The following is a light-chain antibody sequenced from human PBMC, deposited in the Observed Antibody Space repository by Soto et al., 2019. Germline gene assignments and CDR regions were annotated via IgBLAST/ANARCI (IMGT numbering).Light chain of an antibody. Sequence: QSALTQPRSVSGSPGQSVTISCTGARSDVGTYNYVSWYQQHPGNAPKLMIYDVTKRPSGVPDRVSGSKSGNTASLTISGLQAEDEADYYCFSYAGYYTLLFGGGTKLTVL. CDR1: RSDVGTYNY. CDR2: DVT. J-gene: IGLJ3*02. CDR3: FSYAGYYTLL. V-gene: IGLV2-11*01.